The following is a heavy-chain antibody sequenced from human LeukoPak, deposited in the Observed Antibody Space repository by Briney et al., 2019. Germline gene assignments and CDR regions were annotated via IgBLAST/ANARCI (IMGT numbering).Heavy chain of an antibody. CDR2: IYSGGST. D-gene: IGHD3-16*02. J-gene: IGHJ6*02. Sequence: GGSLRLSCAASGFTFSSYWMSWVRQAPGKGLEWVSVIYSGGSTYYADSVKGRFTISRDNSKNTLYLQMNSLRAEDTAVYYCARDTRSLMDVWGQGTTVTVSS. CDR1: GFTFSSYW. CDR3: ARDTRSLMDV. V-gene: IGHV3-53*01.